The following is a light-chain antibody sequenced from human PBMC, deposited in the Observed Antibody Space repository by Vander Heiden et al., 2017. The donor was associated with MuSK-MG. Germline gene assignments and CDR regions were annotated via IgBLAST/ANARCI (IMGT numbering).Light chain of an antibody. V-gene: IGLV2-14*03. CDR2: DVS. J-gene: IGLJ2*01. CDR1: RSDVGGYNY. CDR3: TSYTSSSTLVR. Sequence: QSALTQPASVSGSPAQSINISCTRTRSDVGGYNYVSWYQQHPGKAPKLRIYDVSNRPLGVSNRFSGSKSGNTASLTISGLQAEDEAEYDCTSYTSSSTLVRFGGGTKLT.